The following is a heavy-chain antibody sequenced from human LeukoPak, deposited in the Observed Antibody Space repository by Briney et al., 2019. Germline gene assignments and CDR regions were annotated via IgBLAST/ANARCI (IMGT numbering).Heavy chain of an antibody. J-gene: IGHJ6*02. CDR3: ARAEGAYDSSGYYLNYYYYGMDV. CDR1: GFTFSSYS. V-gene: IGHV3-21*01. Sequence: GGSLRLSCAASGFTFSSYSMNWVRQAPGKGLEWVSSISSSSSYIYYADSVKGRFTISRDNAKNSLYQQMNSLRAEDTAVYYCARAEGAYDSSGYYLNYYYYGMDVWGQGTTVTVSS. D-gene: IGHD3-22*01. CDR2: ISSSSSYI.